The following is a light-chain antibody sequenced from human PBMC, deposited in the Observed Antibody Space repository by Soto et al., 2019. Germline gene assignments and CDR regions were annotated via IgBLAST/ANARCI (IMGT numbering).Light chain of an antibody. V-gene: IGLV2-11*01. CDR2: DVS. Sequence: QSVLTQPRSVSGSPGQSVTISSTGTSSDVGGYNFVSWYQQHPGKAPKLMIYDVSKRPSGVPDRFSGSKSGNTASQTISGLQAEDEADYYCCSYAGSYTWVFGGGTKLTVL. CDR3: CSYAGSYTWV. J-gene: IGLJ3*02. CDR1: SSDVGGYNF.